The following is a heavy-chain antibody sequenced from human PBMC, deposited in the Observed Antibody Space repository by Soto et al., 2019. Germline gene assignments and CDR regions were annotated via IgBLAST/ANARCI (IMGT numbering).Heavy chain of an antibody. CDR2: ISYDGSNK. V-gene: IGHV3-30*18. D-gene: IGHD1-1*01. Sequence: QVQLVESGGGVVQPGRSLRLSCAASGFTFSSYGMHWVRQAPGKGLEWVAVISYDGSNKYYADSVKGRFTISRDNSKNTLYLHINSLRAEDTAVYYCAKDLERISDAFDIWGQGTMVTVSS. CDR3: AKDLERISDAFDI. J-gene: IGHJ3*02. CDR1: GFTFSSYG.